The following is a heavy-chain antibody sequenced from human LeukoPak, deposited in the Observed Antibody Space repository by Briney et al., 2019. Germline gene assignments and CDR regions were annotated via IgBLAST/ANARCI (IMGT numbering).Heavy chain of an antibody. CDR3: AKERPTRRYCSGGSCYSRYFDY. Sequence: PSETLSLTCAVSGGSISSSNWWSWVRQPPGKGLEWIGEIYHSGSTNYNPSLKSRVTISVDKSKNQFSLKLSSVTAADTAVYYCAKERPTRRYCSGGSCYSRYFDYWGQGTLVTVSS. CDR1: GGSISSSNW. D-gene: IGHD2-15*01. CDR2: IYHSGST. V-gene: IGHV4-4*02. J-gene: IGHJ4*02.